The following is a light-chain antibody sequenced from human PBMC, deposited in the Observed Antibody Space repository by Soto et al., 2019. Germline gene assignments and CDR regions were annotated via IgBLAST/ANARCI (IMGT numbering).Light chain of an antibody. J-gene: IGKJ1*01. V-gene: IGKV3-20*01. CDR3: QQYGSSPRT. CDR2: DVS. CDR1: RSLSSTS. Sequence: EIVLTQSPGTLSLSPGERAALSCRASRSLSSTSLAWYQQGPGQAPRLLIYDVSSRATGIPDRFSGSGSGTDFTLTINRLEPDDFAVYYCQQYGSSPRTFGQGTKVDIK.